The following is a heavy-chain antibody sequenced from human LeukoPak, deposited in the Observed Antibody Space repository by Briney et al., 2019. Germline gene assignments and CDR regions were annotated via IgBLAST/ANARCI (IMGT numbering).Heavy chain of an antibody. D-gene: IGHD3-22*01. J-gene: IGHJ4*02. Sequence: PGGSLRLSCAASGFSFCSNYMNWVRQAPGKGLEWVSVIYSGGSTYYSDSVKGRCTISRDKSKNKLYLQMNSLRAEDTAVYYCAGDGNDYYESSGYPDYFDYGGQGTLVTVSS. CDR1: GFSFCSNY. CDR2: IYSGGST. V-gene: IGHV3-53*01. CDR3: AGDGNDYYESSGYPDYFDY.